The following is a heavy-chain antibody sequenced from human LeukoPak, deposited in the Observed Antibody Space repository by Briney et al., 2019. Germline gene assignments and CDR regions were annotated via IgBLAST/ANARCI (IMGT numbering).Heavy chain of an antibody. CDR3: ARERKGAFDI. CDR1: GGTFSSYA. Sequence: ASVKVSCKASGGTFSSYAISWVRQAPGQGLEWMGRIIPIFGTANYAQKFQGRVTITTDESTSTAYMELSSLRSEDTVVYYCARERKGAFDIWGQGTMVTVSS. J-gene: IGHJ3*02. V-gene: IGHV1-69*05. CDR2: IIPIFGTA.